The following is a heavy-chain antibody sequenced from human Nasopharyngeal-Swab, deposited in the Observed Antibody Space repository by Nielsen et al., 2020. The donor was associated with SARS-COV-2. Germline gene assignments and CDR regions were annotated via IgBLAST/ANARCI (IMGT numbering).Heavy chain of an antibody. CDR3: ARSYYDFWSGYLEYYYGMDV. CDR1: GYTFTSHY. D-gene: IGHD3-3*01. Sequence: ASVKVSCKASGYTFTSHYMHWVRQAPGQGLEWMGIINPSGGGITYAQKFQGRVTMTRDTSTSTVYMELSSLRSEDTAVYYCARSYYDFWSGYLEYYYGMDVWGQGTTVTVSS. J-gene: IGHJ6*02. CDR2: INPSGGGI. V-gene: IGHV1-46*01.